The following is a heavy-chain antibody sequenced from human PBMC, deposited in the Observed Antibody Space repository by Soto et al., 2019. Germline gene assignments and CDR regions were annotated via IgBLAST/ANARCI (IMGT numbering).Heavy chain of an antibody. V-gene: IGHV4-34*01. J-gene: IGHJ5*02. CDR1: GGSFSGYY. D-gene: IGHD2-15*01. Sequence: QVQLQQWGAGLLKPSETLSLTCAVYGGSFSGYYGSWIRQPPGKGRGGIGEINHSGSTNYNPSLKSRVTISVDTSKNQFSLKLSSVTAADTAVYYCAREICSGGSCYPRWFDPWGQGTLVTVSS. CDR2: INHSGST. CDR3: AREICSGGSCYPRWFDP.